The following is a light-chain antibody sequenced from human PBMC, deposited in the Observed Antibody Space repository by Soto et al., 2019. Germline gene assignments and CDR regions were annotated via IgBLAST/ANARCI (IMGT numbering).Light chain of an antibody. V-gene: IGKV1-5*03. CDR3: QQYNSYPWT. CDR2: KAS. Sequence: ESKMTQSPSTLSASVGDRVTITCRASESIDSWLAWHQQKPGRAPKLLISKASSLESGVPSRFSGSGSGTELTLTISSLQPDDVATYYCQQYNSYPWTFGQGTKVDIK. J-gene: IGKJ1*01. CDR1: ESIDSW.